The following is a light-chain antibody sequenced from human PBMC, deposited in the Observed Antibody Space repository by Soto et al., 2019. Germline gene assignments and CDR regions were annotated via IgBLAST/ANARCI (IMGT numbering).Light chain of an antibody. Sequence: EIVITQSPVTLSVSPGERATLSCRASQSISTNLAWYQQKAGQAPRLLIYAASTRANGIPARFSGSGSGTDFTLTINSLQSEDFAVYYCQQYNNWLYTFGQGTKVDIK. CDR2: AAS. V-gene: IGKV3-15*01. J-gene: IGKJ2*01. CDR1: QSISTN. CDR3: QQYNNWLYT.